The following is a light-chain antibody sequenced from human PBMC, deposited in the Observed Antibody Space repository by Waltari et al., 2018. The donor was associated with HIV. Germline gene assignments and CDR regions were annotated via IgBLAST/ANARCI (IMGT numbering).Light chain of an antibody. V-gene: IGKV4-1*01. Sequence: DIVMTQSPDSLAVSLGERATINCKSSQSILYSSNNRNYLAWYKQKPGQRPKLLIYWASTRESGVPDRFTGNGSGTDFTLTISSLQAEDVAVYYCQQYDSTPLTFGGGTKVEIK. CDR1: QSILYSSNNRNY. CDR3: QQYDSTPLT. J-gene: IGKJ4*01. CDR2: WAS.